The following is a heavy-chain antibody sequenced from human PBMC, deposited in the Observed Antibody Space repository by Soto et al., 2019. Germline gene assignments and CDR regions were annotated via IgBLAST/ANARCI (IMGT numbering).Heavy chain of an antibody. Sequence: SETLSLTCTVSGGSISSSSYYWGWIRQPPGKGLEWIGSIYYSGSTYYNPSLKSRVTISVDTSKNQFSLKLSSVTAADTAVYYCARHRRYCSSTSCYDRFDPWGQGTLVTVSS. J-gene: IGHJ5*02. D-gene: IGHD2-2*01. V-gene: IGHV4-39*01. CDR1: GGSISSSSYY. CDR2: IYYSGST. CDR3: ARHRRYCSSTSCYDRFDP.